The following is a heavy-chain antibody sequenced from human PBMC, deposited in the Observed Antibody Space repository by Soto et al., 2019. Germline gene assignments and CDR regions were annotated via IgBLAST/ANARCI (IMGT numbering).Heavy chain of an antibody. V-gene: IGHV3-23*01. Sequence: EVQLLDSGGGLVQPGGSLRLSCAASGFTFSNYAMNWVRQAPGKGLEWVSTISGGGGTTYYADSVKGRFTISRDNSKNTLFLQMNSLRAEATAVYYCATVPLRPYYFDYWGPGTLVAVSS. CDR1: GFTFSNYA. CDR3: ATVPLRPYYFDY. CDR2: ISGGGGTT. D-gene: IGHD4-17*01. J-gene: IGHJ4*02.